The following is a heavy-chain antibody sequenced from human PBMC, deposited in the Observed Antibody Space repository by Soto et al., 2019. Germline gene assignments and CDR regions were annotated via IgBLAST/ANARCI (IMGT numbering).Heavy chain of an antibody. CDR3: AKGMRAARPCGINYYYYGMDG. D-gene: IGHD6-6*01. V-gene: IGHV3-30*18. Sequence: GGSLRLSCAASGFTFSSYGMHWVRQAPGKGLEWVAVISYDGSNKYYADSVKGRFTISRDNSKNTLYLQMNSLRAEDTAVYYCAKGMRAARPCGINYYYYGMDGWGQGTTVTVSS. CDR1: GFTFSSYG. J-gene: IGHJ6*02. CDR2: ISYDGSNK.